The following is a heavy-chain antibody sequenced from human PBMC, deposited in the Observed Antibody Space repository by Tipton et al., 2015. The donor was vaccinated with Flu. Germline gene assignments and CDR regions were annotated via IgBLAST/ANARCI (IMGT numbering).Heavy chain of an antibody. CDR1: GGSFSNYY. D-gene: IGHD6-13*01. Sequence: TLSLTCTVSGGSFSNYYWNWIRQPPWEGLEWIGYIFYTGDTSYNPSRKSRVTISTETSKNQLSLKLTSVTAADTAVYYCATLQAPPGTPSWGQGTLVTVSS. CDR2: IFYTGDT. J-gene: IGHJ5*02. CDR3: ATLQAPPGTPS. V-gene: IGHV4-59*12.